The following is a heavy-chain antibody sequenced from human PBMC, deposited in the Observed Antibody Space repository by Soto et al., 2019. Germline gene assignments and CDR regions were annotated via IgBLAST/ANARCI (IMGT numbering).Heavy chain of an antibody. D-gene: IGHD2-2*01. V-gene: IGHV4-4*07. CDR3: ARDPYCRSTSCYDAFDI. Sequence: QVQLQESGPGLVKPSETLSLTCSVSGGSISSYYWSWIRQPAGKALGWIGRIYTSGSTNYNPSLKRRVTMSVDTSKNQFSLKLTSVTAADTAVYYCARDPYCRSTSCYDAFDIWGQGTLVTVSS. J-gene: IGHJ3*02. CDR1: GGSISSYY. CDR2: IYTSGST.